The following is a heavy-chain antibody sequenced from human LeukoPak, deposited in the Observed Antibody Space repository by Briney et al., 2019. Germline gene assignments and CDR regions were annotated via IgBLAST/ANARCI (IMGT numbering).Heavy chain of an antibody. CDR3: VRLYAY. CDR2: ITGDGSST. Sequence: PGGSLRLSCTASGFTFSNYFMHWVRQVPGVGPVWVSRITGDGSSTSYADSVKGRFTISRDNAKNTLYLQMNSLRAEDTALYYCVRLYAYWGQGTLVTVSS. V-gene: IGHV3-74*01. D-gene: IGHD2/OR15-2a*01. CDR1: GFTFSNYF. J-gene: IGHJ4*02.